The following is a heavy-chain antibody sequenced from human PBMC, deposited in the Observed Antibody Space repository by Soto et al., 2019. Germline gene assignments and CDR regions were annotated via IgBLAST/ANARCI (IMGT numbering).Heavy chain of an antibody. CDR1: RFNFCAYT. D-gene: IGHD1-26*01. Sequence: WGSLRLSCASSRFNFCAYTMNFVRQAPGRGLERVSSMTATTNYIYYADSVKDRFTISRDNSLNSLYLEMNSLRAEDTALYYCARGGSFDADDLWGQATPVTVSS. V-gene: IGHV3-21*06. CDR3: ARGGSFDADDL. CDR2: MTATTNYI. J-gene: IGHJ4*02.